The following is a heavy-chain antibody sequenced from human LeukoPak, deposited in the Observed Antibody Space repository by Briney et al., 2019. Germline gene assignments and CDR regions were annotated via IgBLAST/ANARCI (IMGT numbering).Heavy chain of an antibody. CDR3: AKDRLMAVAKTNYYFDY. CDR1: GFTFSSYG. V-gene: IGHV3-30*18. D-gene: IGHD6-19*01. Sequence: PGRSLRLSCAASGFTFSSYGMHWVRQAPGKGLEWVAVISYDGSNKYYADSVKGRFTISRDNSKNTLYLQMNSLRAEDTAVYYCAKDRLMAVAKTNYYFDYWGQGTLVTVSS. J-gene: IGHJ4*02. CDR2: ISYDGSNK.